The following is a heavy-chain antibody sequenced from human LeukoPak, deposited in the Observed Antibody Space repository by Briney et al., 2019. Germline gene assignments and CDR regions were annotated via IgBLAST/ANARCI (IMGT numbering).Heavy chain of an antibody. CDR3: ARGDSDYPYFSDY. D-gene: IGHD5-12*01. CDR2: IFDTGNT. Sequence: SETLSLTCAVSGGSIGGDCYSWNWLRHPPGKGLEWLGYIFDTGNTYYSPCLRRRVTISVDRSKKQFSLKLSSLTAADTTMDFCARGDSDYPYFSDYWGQGAPVTVSS. J-gene: IGHJ4*02. V-gene: IGHV4-30-2*01. CDR1: GGSIGGDCYS.